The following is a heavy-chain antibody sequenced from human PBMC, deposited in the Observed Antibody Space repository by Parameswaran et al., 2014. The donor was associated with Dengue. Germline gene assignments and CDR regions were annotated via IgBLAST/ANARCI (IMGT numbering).Heavy chain of an antibody. D-gene: IGHD2-2*01. V-gene: IGHV4-34*01. Sequence: VRQMPGKGLEWIGEINHSGSTNYNPSLKSRVTISVDTSKNQFSLKLSSVTAADTAVYYCARGLGYCSSTSCSNWFDPWGQGTLVTVSS. J-gene: IGHJ5*02. CDR2: INHSGST. CDR3: ARGLGYCSSTSCSNWFDP.